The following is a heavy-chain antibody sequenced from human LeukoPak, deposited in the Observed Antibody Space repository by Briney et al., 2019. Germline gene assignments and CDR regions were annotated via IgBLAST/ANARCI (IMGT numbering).Heavy chain of an antibody. J-gene: IGHJ6*03. CDR3: ARDAGLYYYYKDV. V-gene: IGHV3-7*01. CDR2: MKQDGSEK. CDR1: GFTFSSNW. Sequence: GGSLRLSCVASGFTFSSNWMSWVRQAPGKGLEWVANMKQDGSEKHYVDSVKGRFTISRDNAKNSLYLQMNSLRAEDTAVYCCARDAGLYYYYKDVWGKGTTVTVSS. D-gene: IGHD3/OR15-3a*01.